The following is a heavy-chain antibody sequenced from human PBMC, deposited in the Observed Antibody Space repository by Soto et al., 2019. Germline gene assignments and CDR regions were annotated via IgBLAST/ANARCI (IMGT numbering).Heavy chain of an antibody. D-gene: IGHD2-15*01. CDR1: GFSYSVYG. CDR3: AAWAEGATEVH. J-gene: IGHJ4*02. Sequence: LRLSCDPSGFSYSVYGMHWVRQAPGKGLEWVAVIWYDASKQFYTASVEGRFTISRDNSKAILYLQMNSLRAEDTAVYYCAAWAEGATEVHWGQGTLVTVSS. V-gene: IGHV3-33*01. CDR2: IWYDASKQ.